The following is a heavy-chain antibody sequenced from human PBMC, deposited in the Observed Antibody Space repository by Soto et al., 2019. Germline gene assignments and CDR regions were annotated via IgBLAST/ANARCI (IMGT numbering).Heavy chain of an antibody. CDR3: ARGNGPDGDEIDY. CDR2: IYHSGST. J-gene: IGHJ4*02. Sequence: TLSLPCAVSGGSVSSGGYAWSWSRQPPGKGLEWIWYIYHSGSTYYNTSLKSRVTISVDRSKNQFSLKLSSVPAADTAVYYCARGNGPDGDEIDYWGQGTPVTVSS. D-gene: IGHD4-17*01. CDR1: GGSVSSGGYA. V-gene: IGHV4-30-2*01.